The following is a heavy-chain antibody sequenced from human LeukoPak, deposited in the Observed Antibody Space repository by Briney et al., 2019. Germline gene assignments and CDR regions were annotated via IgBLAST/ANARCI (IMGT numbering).Heavy chain of an antibody. V-gene: IGHV4-59*12. Sequence: SETLSLTCTVSGGSISSYYWSWIRQPPGKGLEWIGYIYHSGSTYYNPSLKSRVTISVDRSKNQFSLKLSSVTAADTAVYYCARDKIAYDSGAYYSFFDYWGQGTLVTVSS. CDR1: GGSISSYY. D-gene: IGHD3-22*01. CDR2: IYHSGST. CDR3: ARDKIAYDSGAYYSFFDY. J-gene: IGHJ4*02.